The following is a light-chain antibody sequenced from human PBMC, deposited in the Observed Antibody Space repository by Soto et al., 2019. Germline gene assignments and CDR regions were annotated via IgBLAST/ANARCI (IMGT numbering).Light chain of an antibody. Sequence: EVVLTQSPATLSLSPGERATLSCRASQSVSSNYLAWYQQKPGQAPRLLIYGASSRATGIPDRFSGSGSGTDFTLTISRLGPEDFAVYYCQQYGSSPMTFGQGTRLEI. CDR3: QQYGSSPMT. J-gene: IGKJ5*01. CDR1: QSVSSNY. CDR2: GAS. V-gene: IGKV3-20*01.